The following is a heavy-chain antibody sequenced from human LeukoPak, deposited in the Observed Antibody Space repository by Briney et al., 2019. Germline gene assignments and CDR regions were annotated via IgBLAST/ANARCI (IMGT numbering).Heavy chain of an antibody. D-gene: IGHD2-2*02. Sequence: SGGSLRLSCSASGFTFSSYAMHWVRQAPGKGXXXXXXXXXNGGSTYYADSVKGRFTISRDNSKNTLYLQMSSLRAEDTAVYYCVKDVVVVPAAIIYDAFDIWGQGTMVTVSS. CDR1: GFTFSSYA. J-gene: IGHJ3*02. CDR2: XXXNGGST. CDR3: VKDVVVVPAAIIYDAFDI. V-gene: IGHV3-64D*06.